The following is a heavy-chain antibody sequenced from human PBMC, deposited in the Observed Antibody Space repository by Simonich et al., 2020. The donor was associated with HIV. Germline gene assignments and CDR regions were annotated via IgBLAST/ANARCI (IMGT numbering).Heavy chain of an antibody. J-gene: IGHJ4*02. CDR1: GFTFSSNA. V-gene: IGHV3-23*01. D-gene: IGHD1-26*01. Sequence: EVQLLESGGGLVQPGGSLRLSCAASGFTFSSNAMSWVRQAPGKGLGWVSAIRGSGGSTYYADSVKGRFTISRDNSKNTLYLQMNSLRAEDTAVYYCAKEFGVVGATTFDYWGQGTLVTVSS. CDR3: AKEFGVVGATTFDY. CDR2: IRGSGGST.